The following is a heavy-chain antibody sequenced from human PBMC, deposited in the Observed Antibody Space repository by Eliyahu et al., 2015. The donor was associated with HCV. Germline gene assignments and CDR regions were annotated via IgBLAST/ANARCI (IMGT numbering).Heavy chain of an antibody. CDR1: GXSFTSXW. CDR2: IYPGDSDT. V-gene: IGHV5-51*01. D-gene: IGHD3-22*01. J-gene: IGHJ3*02. Sequence: EVQLVQSGAXVKKPGESLKIXCKXSGXSFTSXWIGWXRQMPGXGLEWMGIIYPGDSDTRYSPSFQGQVTISADKSISTAYLQWSSLKASDTAMYYCARTISYYDSTVPAFDIWGQGTMVTVSS. CDR3: ARTISYYDSTVPAFDI.